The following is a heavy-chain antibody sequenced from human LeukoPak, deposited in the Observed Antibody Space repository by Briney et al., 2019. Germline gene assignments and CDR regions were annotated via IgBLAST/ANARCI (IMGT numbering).Heavy chain of an antibody. CDR2: IRYDGTNK. CDR3: AKDLVVYCSSSSCPIDY. D-gene: IGHD2-2*01. CDR1: GLTFSTYG. J-gene: IGHJ4*02. Sequence: EGSLRLSCAASGLTFSTYGMHWVRQAPGKGLEWVAFIRYDGTNKYYADSVKGRFTISRDNSKNTLYLQMNSLRPEDTALYYCAKDLVVYCSSSSCPIDYWGQGTLVTVSS. V-gene: IGHV3-30*02.